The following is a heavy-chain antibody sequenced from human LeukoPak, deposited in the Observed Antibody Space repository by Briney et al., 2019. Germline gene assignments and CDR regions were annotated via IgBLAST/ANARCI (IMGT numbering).Heavy chain of an antibody. Sequence: PGGSLRLSCAASGFTVSSNYMSWVRQAPGKGLEWGSVIYSGGSTYYADSVKGRFTISRDNSKNTLYLQMNSLRAEDTAVYYCASMWELSFDYWGQGTLVTVSS. V-gene: IGHV3-53*01. CDR1: GFTVSSNY. J-gene: IGHJ4*02. CDR2: IYSGGST. CDR3: ASMWELSFDY. D-gene: IGHD1-26*01.